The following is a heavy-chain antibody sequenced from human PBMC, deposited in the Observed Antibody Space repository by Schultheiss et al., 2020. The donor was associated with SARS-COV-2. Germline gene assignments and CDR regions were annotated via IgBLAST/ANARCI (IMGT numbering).Heavy chain of an antibody. D-gene: IGHD6-13*01. CDR2: IYYSGST. J-gene: IGHJ5*02. CDR1: GGSISSGDYY. V-gene: IGHV4-30-4*01. Sequence: SETLSLTCTVSGGSISSGDYYWSWIRQPPGKGLEWIGYIYYSGSTYYNPSLKSRVTISVDTSKNQFSLKLSSVTAADTAVYYCARDRSSSWSYDPWGQGTLVTVSS. CDR3: ARDRSSSWSYDP.